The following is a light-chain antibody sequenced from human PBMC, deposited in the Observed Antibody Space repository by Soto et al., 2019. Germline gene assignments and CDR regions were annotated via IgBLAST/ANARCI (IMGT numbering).Light chain of an antibody. CDR2: AAS. CDR3: QETYRSPVT. J-gene: IGKJ2*01. Sequence: DVQMTQSPSSLSASVGDRVTTTCRASQSIASYLNWYQQRPGKAPKLLIYAASNLESGVPSRFSGSGSETDFTLTISSLQPEDFATYYCQETYRSPVTFGQGTKVEIK. CDR1: QSIASY. V-gene: IGKV1-39*01.